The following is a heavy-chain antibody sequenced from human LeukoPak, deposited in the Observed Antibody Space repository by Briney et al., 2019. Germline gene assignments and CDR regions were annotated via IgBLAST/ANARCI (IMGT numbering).Heavy chain of an antibody. CDR2: IYYSGST. CDR1: GGSISSSSYY. Sequence: SETLSLTCTVSGGSISSSSYYWGWIRQPPGKGLEWIGSIYYSGSTYYNPSLKSRVTISVDTSKNQFSLKLSSVTAADTAVYYCARWTTTYLDYWGQGTLVTVSS. V-gene: IGHV4-39*07. J-gene: IGHJ4*02. D-gene: IGHD4-11*01. CDR3: ARWTTTYLDY.